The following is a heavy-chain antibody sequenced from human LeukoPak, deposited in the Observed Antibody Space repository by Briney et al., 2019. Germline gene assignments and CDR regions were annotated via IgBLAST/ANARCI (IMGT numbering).Heavy chain of an antibody. CDR2: INPDTGGT. CDR3: ARGGEVCSSTSCYRGHQH. J-gene: IGHJ1*01. D-gene: IGHD2-2*01. V-gene: IGHV1-2*02. CDR1: GYTFTSYG. Sequence: GASVKVSCKASGYTFTSYGISWVRQAPGQGLEWMGSINPDTGGTSYTQRFQGRVTMTRDTSISTAYMELRRLTSDDTAVYYCARGGEVCSSTSCYRGHQHWGQGTLVTVSS.